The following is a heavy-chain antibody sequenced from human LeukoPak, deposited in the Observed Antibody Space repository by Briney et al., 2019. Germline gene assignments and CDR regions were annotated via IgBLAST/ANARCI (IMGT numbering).Heavy chain of an antibody. J-gene: IGHJ4*02. CDR3: ARGNSRTYYPFDN. V-gene: IGHV3-48*03. Sequence: QTAGSLRLSCAASGFTFSSYEMNWVRQAPGKGLEWVSYISTSGSTIYYADSVKGRFTISRDNAKDSLYLQVSSLRAEDTAVYYCARGNSRTYYPFDNWGQGTLVTVSS. D-gene: IGHD1-26*01. CDR1: GFTFSSYE. CDR2: ISTSGSTI.